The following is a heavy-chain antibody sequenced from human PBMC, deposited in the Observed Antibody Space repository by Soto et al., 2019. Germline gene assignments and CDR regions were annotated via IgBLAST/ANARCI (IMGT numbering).Heavy chain of an antibody. Sequence: GGSLRLSCAASGFTFSSYSMNWVRQAPGKGLEWVSSISSSSSYIYYADSVKGRFTISRDNAKNSLYLQMNSLRAEDTAVYYCARVGIAAASDAFDIWGQGTMVNVS. CDR3: ARVGIAAASDAFDI. CDR2: ISSSSSYI. J-gene: IGHJ3*02. CDR1: GFTFSSYS. V-gene: IGHV3-21*01. D-gene: IGHD6-13*01.